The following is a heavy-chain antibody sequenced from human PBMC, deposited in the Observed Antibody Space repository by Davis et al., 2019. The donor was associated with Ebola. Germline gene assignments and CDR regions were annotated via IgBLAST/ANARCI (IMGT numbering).Heavy chain of an antibody. Sequence: MPPETLSLTCAVYGGSSSGYYWSWIRQPPGKGLEWIGEINHSGSTNYNPSLKSRVTISVDTSKNQFSLKLSSVTAADTAVYYCAREAVAAHFDYWGQGTLVTVSS. V-gene: IGHV4-34*01. CDR3: AREAVAAHFDY. CDR1: GGSSSGYY. D-gene: IGHD6-19*01. CDR2: INHSGST. J-gene: IGHJ4*02.